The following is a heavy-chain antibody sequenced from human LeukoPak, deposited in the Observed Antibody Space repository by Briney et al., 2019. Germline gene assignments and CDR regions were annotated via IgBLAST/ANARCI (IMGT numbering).Heavy chain of an antibody. CDR1: GFTFSSDA. CDR2: ISRSGGDT. V-gene: IGHV3-23*01. J-gene: IGHJ3*02. Sequence: GGSLRLSCAASGFTFSSDAMTWVRQAPGKGLEWVSAISRSGGDTEYADSVKGRFTISRDNSKNTLYLQMNSLRAEDTAVYYCAKCSVTCYANALYIWGRGTMVTVSS. D-gene: IGHD2-2*01. CDR3: AKCSVTCYANALYI.